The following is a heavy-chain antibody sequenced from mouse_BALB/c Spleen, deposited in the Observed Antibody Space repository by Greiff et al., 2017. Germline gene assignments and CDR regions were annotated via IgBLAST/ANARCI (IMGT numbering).Heavy chain of an antibody. Sequence: VHLVESGAELARPGASVKMSCKASGYTFTSYTMHWVKQRPGQGLEWIGYINPSSGYTNYNQKFKDKATLTADKSSSTAYMQLSSLTSEDSAVYYCARCSDGYYIDYWGQGTTLTVSS. CDR1: GYTFTSYT. D-gene: IGHD2-3*01. CDR3: ARCSDGYYIDY. J-gene: IGHJ2*01. CDR2: INPSSGYT. V-gene: IGHV1-4*01.